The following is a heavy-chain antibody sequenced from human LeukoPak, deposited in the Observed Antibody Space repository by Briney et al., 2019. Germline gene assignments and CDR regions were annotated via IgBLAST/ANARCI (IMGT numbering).Heavy chain of an antibody. CDR3: ASGEWESPRGFDY. CDR2: ISSSSSTI. J-gene: IGHJ4*02. CDR1: GFTFSSYW. D-gene: IGHD1-26*01. Sequence: QSGGSLRLSCAASGFTFSSYWMSWVRQAPGKGLEWVSYISSSSSTIYYADSVKGRFTISRDNAKNSLYLQMNSLRAEDTAVYYCASGEWESPRGFDYWGQGTLVTVSS. V-gene: IGHV3-48*04.